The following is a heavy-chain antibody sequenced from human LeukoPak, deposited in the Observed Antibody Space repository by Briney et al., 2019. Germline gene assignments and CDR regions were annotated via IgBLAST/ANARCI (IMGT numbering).Heavy chain of an antibody. V-gene: IGHV3-21*01. CDR3: ASSEGLDYFDY. J-gene: IGHJ4*02. Sequence: GGSLRLSCAASGFTFSSYSMNWVRQAPGKGLEWVSSISSSSSYIYYADSVKGRSTISRDNAKNSLYLQMNSLRAEDTAVYYCASSEGLDYFDYWGQGTLVTVSS. CDR2: ISSSSSYI. CDR1: GFTFSSYS. D-gene: IGHD3/OR15-3a*01.